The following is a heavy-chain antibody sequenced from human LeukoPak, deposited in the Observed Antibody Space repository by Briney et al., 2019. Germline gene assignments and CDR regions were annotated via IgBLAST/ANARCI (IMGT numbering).Heavy chain of an antibody. CDR3: ARAGAVVTFDY. CDR2: TYYSGST. D-gene: IGHD6-19*01. Sequence: SETLSLTCTVSGGSISSSSYYWGWIRQPPGKGLEWIGSTYYSGSTYYNPSLKSRVTISVDTSKNQFSLKLSSVTAADTAVYYCARAGAVVTFDYWGQGTLVTVSS. J-gene: IGHJ4*02. CDR1: GGSISSSSYY. V-gene: IGHV4-39*07.